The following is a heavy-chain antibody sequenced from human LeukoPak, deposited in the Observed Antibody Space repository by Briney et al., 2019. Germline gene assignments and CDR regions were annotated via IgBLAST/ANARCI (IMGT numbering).Heavy chain of an antibody. CDR3: ASRYSSGWGYYYYGMDV. Sequence: ASVKVSCKASGYTFTGYYMHWVRQAPGHGLEWMGWINPNSGGTNYAQKFQGRVTMTRDTSISTAYMELSRLRSDDTAVYYCASRYSSGWGYYYYGMDVWGQGTTVTVSS. D-gene: IGHD6-19*01. CDR2: INPNSGGT. CDR1: GYTFTGYY. J-gene: IGHJ6*02. V-gene: IGHV1-2*02.